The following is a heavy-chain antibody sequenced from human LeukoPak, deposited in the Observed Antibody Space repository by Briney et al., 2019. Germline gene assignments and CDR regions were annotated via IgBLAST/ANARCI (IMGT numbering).Heavy chain of an antibody. D-gene: IGHD2-15*01. CDR1: GYTFNNYG. Sequence: GASVKVSCKASGYTFNNYGISWVRQAPGQGLEWKGRISAYNGNTNYAQKVQDRVTMTTDTSTSTAYMELRNLTSDDTAVYYCARDSADCSGGSCYSAEYFQHWGQGTLVTVSS. CDR2: ISAYNGNT. CDR3: ARDSADCSGGSCYSAEYFQH. J-gene: IGHJ1*01. V-gene: IGHV1-18*01.